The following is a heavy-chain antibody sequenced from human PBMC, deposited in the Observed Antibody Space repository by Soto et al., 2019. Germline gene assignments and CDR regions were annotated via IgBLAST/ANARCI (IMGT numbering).Heavy chain of an antibody. J-gene: IGHJ4*02. CDR1: VGSISSSSYY. CDR3: ARDSHFDY. Sequence: SETLSLTCTVSVGSISSSSYYWGWIRQPPGKGLEWIGSIYYSGSTYYNPSLKSRVTISVDTSKNTLYLQMNSLRAEDTAVYYCARDSHFDYWGQGTLVTVSS. V-gene: IGHV4-39*02. CDR2: IYYSGST.